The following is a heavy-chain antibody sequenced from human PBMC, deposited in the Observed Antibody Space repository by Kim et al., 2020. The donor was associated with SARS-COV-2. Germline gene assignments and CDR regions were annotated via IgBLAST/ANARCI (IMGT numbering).Heavy chain of an antibody. CDR1: GYTFTSYA. CDR2: INAGNGNT. Sequence: ASVKVSCKASGYTFTSYAMHWVRQAPGQRLEWMGWINAGNGNTKYSQKFQGRVTITRDTSASTAYMELSSLRSEDTAVYYCGRGAVAGYYFDYWGQGTLVTVSS. CDR3: GRGAVAGYYFDY. V-gene: IGHV1-3*01. D-gene: IGHD6-19*01. J-gene: IGHJ4*02.